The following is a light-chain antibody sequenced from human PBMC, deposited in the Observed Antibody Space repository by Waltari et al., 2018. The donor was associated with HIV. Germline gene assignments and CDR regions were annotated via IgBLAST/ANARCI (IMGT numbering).Light chain of an antibody. V-gene: IGLV1-47*01. CDR1: TSNVGSNF. CDR2: RDN. Sequence: QSVLTQPPSASGTPGQRVTISCSGTTSNVGSNFVSWYQQLPGTAPKLLIYRDNRGPPGVPDRFSCSKSGASAALAISGLRSEDEGDYYCATWDGSLGGVYVFGAGTKVTVL. CDR3: ATWDGSLGGVYV. J-gene: IGLJ1*01.